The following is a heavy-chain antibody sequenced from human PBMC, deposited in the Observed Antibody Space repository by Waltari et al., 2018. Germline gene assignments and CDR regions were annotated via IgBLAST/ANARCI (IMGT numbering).Heavy chain of an antibody. CDR3: ARGSPPYPPLRFLEWLFPFDY. CDR1: GGSFSGYY. J-gene: IGHJ4*02. CDR2: INHSGST. V-gene: IGHV4-34*01. Sequence: QVQLQQWGAGLLKPSETLSLTCAVYGGSFSGYYWSWIRQPPGKRLEWIGEINHSGSTNYNPSLKSRVTISVDTSKNQFSLKLSSVTAADTAVYYCARGSPPYPPLRFLEWLFPFDYWGQGTLVTVSS. D-gene: IGHD3-3*01.